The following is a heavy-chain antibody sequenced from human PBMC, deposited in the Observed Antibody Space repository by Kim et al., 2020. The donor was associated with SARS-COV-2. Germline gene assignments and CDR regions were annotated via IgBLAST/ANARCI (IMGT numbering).Heavy chain of an antibody. CDR2: ISGSGGST. CDR1: GFTFSSYA. CDR3: AKKEGFFCYGSGSYYHY. D-gene: IGHD3-10*01. Sequence: GGSLRLSCAASGFTFSSYAMSWVRQAPGKGLEWVSAISGSGGSTYYADSVKGRFTISRDNSKNTLYLQMNSLRAEDTAVYYCAKKEGFFCYGSGSYYHYWGQGTLVTVSS. J-gene: IGHJ4*02. V-gene: IGHV3-23*01.